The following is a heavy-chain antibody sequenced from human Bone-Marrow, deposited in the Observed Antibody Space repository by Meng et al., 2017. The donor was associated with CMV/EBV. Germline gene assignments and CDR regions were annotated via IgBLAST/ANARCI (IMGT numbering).Heavy chain of an antibody. J-gene: IGHJ4*01. CDR1: GYTFTGYY. V-gene: IGHV1-2*02. CDR2: INPNSGGT. Sequence: ASVKVSCKASGYTFTGYYMHWVRQAPGQGLEWMGWINPNSGGTNYAQKFQGRVTMTRDTSISTAYMELSRLRSDDTAVYYCARLPGIAVAATLADYYFDYWGHGTLVTVSS. D-gene: IGHD6-19*01. CDR3: ARLPGIAVAATLADYYFDY.